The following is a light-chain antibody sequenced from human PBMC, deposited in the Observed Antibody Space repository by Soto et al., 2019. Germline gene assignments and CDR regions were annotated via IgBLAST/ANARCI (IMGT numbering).Light chain of an antibody. Sequence: DIQMTQSPSTLSASVGDRVTITCRATQSISTSLAWYQQKPGKAPNLLISGASNLESGVTSRFSGSGSGTEFTLTISSLQPDDFSSYFCQQYYTYSTFGQGTKVEIK. CDR2: GAS. J-gene: IGKJ1*01. CDR1: QSISTS. V-gene: IGKV1-5*01. CDR3: QQYYTYST.